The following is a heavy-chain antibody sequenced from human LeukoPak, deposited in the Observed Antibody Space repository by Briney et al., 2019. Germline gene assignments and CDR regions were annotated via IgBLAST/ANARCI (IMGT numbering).Heavy chain of an antibody. V-gene: IGHV3-30*05. D-gene: IGHD6-13*01. J-gene: IGHJ4*02. CDR2: ISYDGSNK. Sequence: HPGGSLRLSCAASGFTFSSYSMNWVRQAPGKGLEWVAVISYDGSNKYYADSVKGRFTISRDNSKNTLYLQMNSLRAEDTAVYYCIKDIAAAGTFDYWGQGTLVTVSS. CDR3: IKDIAAAGTFDY. CDR1: GFTFSSYS.